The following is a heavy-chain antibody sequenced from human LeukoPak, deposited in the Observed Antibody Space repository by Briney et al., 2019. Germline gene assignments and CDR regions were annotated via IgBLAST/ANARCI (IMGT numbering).Heavy chain of an antibody. CDR1: GGSISSYY. CDR3: AREGSVDDAFDI. D-gene: IGHD5-12*01. V-gene: IGHV4-59*12. CDR2: IHYSGSI. Sequence: SETLSLTCTVSGGSISSYYWSWIRQPPGKGLEWIGYIHYSGSINYNPSLKSRVIISVDTSKNQFSLKLSSVTAADTAVYYCAREGSVDDAFDIWGQGTMVTVSS. J-gene: IGHJ3*02.